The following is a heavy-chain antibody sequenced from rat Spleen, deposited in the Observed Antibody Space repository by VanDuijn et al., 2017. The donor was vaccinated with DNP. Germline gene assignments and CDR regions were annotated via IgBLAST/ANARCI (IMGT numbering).Heavy chain of an antibody. J-gene: IGHJ3*01. V-gene: IGHV5-31*01. CDR2: ITSSGGST. CDR1: GFTFNNYW. Sequence: EVQLVESGGDLVQPGRSLKLSCVASGFTFNNYWMTWVRQVPGKGLEWVASITSSGGSTYYLDSVKGRFTISRDNAKDTLYLQMNSLRSEDTATYYCARLDNWLLTGAKALWSLSLQ. CDR3: ARLDNWLLT.